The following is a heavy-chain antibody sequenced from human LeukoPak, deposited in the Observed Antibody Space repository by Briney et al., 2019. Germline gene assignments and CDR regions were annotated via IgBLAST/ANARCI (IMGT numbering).Heavy chain of an antibody. D-gene: IGHD5-24*01. CDR3: AKDYRLGDGYNHVDDAFDI. Sequence: PSETLSLTCTVSGGSISSYYWSWIRQPPGKGLEWIGYIYYSGSTNYNPSLKSRVTISVDTSKNQFSLKLSSVTAADTAVYYCAKDYRLGDGYNHVDDAFDIWGQGTMVTVSS. J-gene: IGHJ3*02. CDR2: IYYSGST. V-gene: IGHV4-59*01. CDR1: GGSISSYY.